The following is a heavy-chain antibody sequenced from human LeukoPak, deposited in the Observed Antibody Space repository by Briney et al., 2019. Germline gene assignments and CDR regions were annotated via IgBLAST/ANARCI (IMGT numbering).Heavy chain of an antibody. CDR2: IFSGGGT. V-gene: IGHV3-66*01. CDR3: ARDRSWIGYNVCMDV. Sequence: GGSLLLSCSASGFPIISNYMSRVRRAPGKGLEWVSVIFSGGGTYYSDSVKGRFTISRDNSKNTLYLQMNSLRAEDTAVYYCARDRSWIGYNVCMDVWGQGTTGTVS. J-gene: IGHJ6*02. CDR1: GFPIISNY. D-gene: IGHD5-24*01.